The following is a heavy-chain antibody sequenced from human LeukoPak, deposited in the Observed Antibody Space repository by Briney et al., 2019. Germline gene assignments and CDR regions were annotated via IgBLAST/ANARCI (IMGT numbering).Heavy chain of an antibody. CDR1: GYTFTGYY. Sequence: ASVKVSCKASGYTFTGYYMHWVRQAPGQGLEWMGWINPNSGGTNYAQKFQGRVTMTRDTPISTAYMELRSLRSDDTAVYYCARSDYRKKFDYWGQGTLVTVSS. D-gene: IGHD4-11*01. CDR3: ARSDYRKKFDY. CDR2: INPNSGGT. V-gene: IGHV1-2*02. J-gene: IGHJ4*02.